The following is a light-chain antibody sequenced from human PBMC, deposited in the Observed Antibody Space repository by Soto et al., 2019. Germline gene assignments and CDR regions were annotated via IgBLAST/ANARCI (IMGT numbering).Light chain of an antibody. Sequence: EIVLTQSTGTLSLSPGERATLSCRASQSVSSSHLAWYQQKPGQAPRLLIFGASRRATGIPERFSGSGSGTDFTLTISRLEPEDVAVYYCQQYDSSAITFGQGTRMETK. CDR3: QQYDSSAIT. CDR1: QSVSSSH. CDR2: GAS. V-gene: IGKV3-20*01. J-gene: IGKJ5*01.